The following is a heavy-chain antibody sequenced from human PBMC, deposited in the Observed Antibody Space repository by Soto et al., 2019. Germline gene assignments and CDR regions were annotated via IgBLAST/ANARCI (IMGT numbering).Heavy chain of an antibody. CDR3: ARGPRYYDFWSGYTNWFDP. J-gene: IGHJ5*02. CDR1: GGSFSGYY. V-gene: IGHV4-34*01. D-gene: IGHD3-3*01. CDR2: INHSGST. Sequence: SETLSLTCAVYGGSFSGYYWSWIRQPPGKGLEWTGEINHSGSTNYNPSLKSRVTISVDTSKNQFSLKLSSVTAADTAVYYCARGPRYYDFWSGYTNWFDPWGQGTLVTVSS.